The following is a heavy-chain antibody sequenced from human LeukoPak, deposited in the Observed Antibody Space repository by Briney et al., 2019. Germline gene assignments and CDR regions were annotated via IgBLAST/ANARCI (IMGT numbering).Heavy chain of an antibody. Sequence: GGSLRLSCAASGFTFSSYAMSWVRQAPGKGLEWVSAISGSGGSTYYADSVKGRFTISRDNSKNTLYLQMNSLRAEDTAVYYCAKDLGSGSYRPPDAFDIWGQGTMVTVFS. V-gene: IGHV3-23*01. D-gene: IGHD1-26*01. CDR2: ISGSGGST. CDR3: AKDLGSGSYRPPDAFDI. J-gene: IGHJ3*02. CDR1: GFTFSSYA.